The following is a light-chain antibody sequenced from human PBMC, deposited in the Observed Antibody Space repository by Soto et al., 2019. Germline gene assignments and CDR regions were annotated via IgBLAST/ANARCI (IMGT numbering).Light chain of an antibody. J-gene: IGKJ2*01. CDR3: QQSYSIPYT. Sequence: DIQMTQSPSSLSASVGDRVTITWRASQSISSYLNWYQQKPGKAPKLLIYAASSLQSGVPLRFSGSGSGTDFTLTISSLEPEDFATYYCQQSYSIPYTFGQGTKLEIK. CDR1: QSISSY. V-gene: IGKV1-39*01. CDR2: AAS.